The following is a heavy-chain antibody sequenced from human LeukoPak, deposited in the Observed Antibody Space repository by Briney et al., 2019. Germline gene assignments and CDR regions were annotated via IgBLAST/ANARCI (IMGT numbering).Heavy chain of an antibody. J-gene: IGHJ5*02. D-gene: IGHD6-19*01. CDR1: GYTFTIFG. V-gene: IGHV1-18*01. Sequence: GASVKVSCKASGYTFTIFGISWVRQAPGQGLEWMGWISAYNGNTNYAQKFQGRVTMTTDTSTSTAYMELSRLRSDDTAVYYCAREFERAVAGFSGVWFDPWGQGTLVTVSS. CDR3: AREFERAVAGFSGVWFDP. CDR2: ISAYNGNT.